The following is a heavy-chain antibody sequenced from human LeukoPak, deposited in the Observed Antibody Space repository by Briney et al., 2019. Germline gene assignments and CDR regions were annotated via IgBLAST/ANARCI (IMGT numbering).Heavy chain of an antibody. CDR3: ARGGYYEPIDY. CDR2: IYYSGST. Sequence: NTSETLSLTCTVSGGSISSYYWSWLRQPPGKGLEWIGYIYYSGSTNYNPSLKSRVTISVDTSKNQFSLKLSSVTAADTAVYYCARGGYYEPIDYWGQGTLVTVSS. J-gene: IGHJ4*02. CDR1: GGSISSYY. D-gene: IGHD3-22*01. V-gene: IGHV4-59*01.